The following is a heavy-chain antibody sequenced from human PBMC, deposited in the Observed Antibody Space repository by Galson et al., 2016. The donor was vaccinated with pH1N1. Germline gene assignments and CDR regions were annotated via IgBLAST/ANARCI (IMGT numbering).Heavy chain of an antibody. CDR3: ARERYYDFWSGYWDS. J-gene: IGHJ5*01. CDR2: IFYSGST. D-gene: IGHD3-3*01. V-gene: IGHV4-61*01. CDR1: GASVRSGSYY. Sequence: TCNVSGASVRSGSYYWSWIRQPPGKGLEWIGYIFYSGSTKHNPSLKSRVTISIDTSKNQFSLMLTSVTAADTAVYYCARERYYDFWSGYWDSWGQGTLVTVSS.